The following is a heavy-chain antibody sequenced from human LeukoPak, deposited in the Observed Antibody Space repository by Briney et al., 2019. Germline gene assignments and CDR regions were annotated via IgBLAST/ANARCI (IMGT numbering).Heavy chain of an antibody. CDR2: IYSGGSA. D-gene: IGHD1-26*01. CDR3: AIYYRGGLFDY. J-gene: IGHJ4*02. V-gene: IGHV3-53*01. Sequence: GGSLRLSCAASGFTVSSKYMSWVRQAPGKGLEWVSVIYSGGSAYYADSVKGRFTISRDNSKNTLYLQMNSLRDEDTAVYYCAIYYRGGLFDYWGQGTLVTVSS. CDR1: GFTVSSKY.